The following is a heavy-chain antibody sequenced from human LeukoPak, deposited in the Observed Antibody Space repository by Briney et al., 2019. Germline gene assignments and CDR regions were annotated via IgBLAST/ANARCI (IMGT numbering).Heavy chain of an antibody. D-gene: IGHD6-13*01. V-gene: IGHV1-3*01. CDR1: GYTFTTYA. CDR3: ARGSTSSWPVDY. Sequence: GASVKVSCKASGYTFTTYAMHWVRQAPGRRLEWMGWINADNGNTEYSQKFQGRVTITRDTSASTAYMELSSLTSEDTAVYYCARGSTSSWPVDYWGQGTLVTVSS. J-gene: IGHJ4*02. CDR2: INADNGNT.